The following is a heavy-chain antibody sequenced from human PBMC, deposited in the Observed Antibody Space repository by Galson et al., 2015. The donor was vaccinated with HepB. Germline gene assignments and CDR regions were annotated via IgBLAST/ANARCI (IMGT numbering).Heavy chain of an antibody. CDR2: ISSTSSYI. D-gene: IGHD2-15*01. CDR3: ARDLGGMVVKYDY. CDR1: GFTFSSYS. Sequence: SLRLSCAASGFTFSSYSMNWVRQAPGKGLEWVSSISSTSSYIYYADSVKGRFTISRDNAKNSLYLQMNSLRAEDTAVYYCARDLGGMVVKYDYWGQGTLVTVSS. V-gene: IGHV3-21*01. J-gene: IGHJ4*02.